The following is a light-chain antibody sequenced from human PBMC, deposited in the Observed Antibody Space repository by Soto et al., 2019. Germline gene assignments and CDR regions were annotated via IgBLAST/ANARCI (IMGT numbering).Light chain of an antibody. Sequence: DIQMTQSPSTLSASIGDRVAITCRASQSISSSLAWYQQQPGKAPKLLMYDASNLESGVPSRFSGSGSGTEFTLTISSLQPDDFATYYCQQYDSYSGTFGQGTKVEI. V-gene: IGKV1-5*01. CDR3: QQYDSYSGT. CDR2: DAS. J-gene: IGKJ1*01. CDR1: QSISSS.